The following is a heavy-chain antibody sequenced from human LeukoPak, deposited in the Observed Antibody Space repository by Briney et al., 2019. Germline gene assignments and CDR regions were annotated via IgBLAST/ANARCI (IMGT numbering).Heavy chain of an antibody. D-gene: IGHD3-22*01. CDR3: ARTSSGYYLRFDP. V-gene: IGHV1-69*13. CDR2: IIPIFGTA. CDR1: GGTFSSYA. Sequence: SVKVSCKASGGTFSSYAISWVRQAPGQGLEWMGGIIPIFGTANYAQKFQGRVTITADESTSTAYMELSSLRSEDTAVYYCARTSSGYYLRFDPWGQGTLVTASS. J-gene: IGHJ5*02.